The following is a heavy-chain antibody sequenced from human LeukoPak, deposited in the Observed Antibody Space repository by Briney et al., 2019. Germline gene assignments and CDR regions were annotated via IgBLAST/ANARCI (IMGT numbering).Heavy chain of an antibody. CDR2: INHSGST. J-gene: IGHJ4*02. CDR3: AREPLDLYYFDY. CDR1: GGSFTGYY. Sequence: SETLSLTCAVYGGSFTGYYWSWIRQPPGKGLEWIGEINHSGSTNYNPSLKSRVTISVDTSKNQFSLKLGSVTAADTAVYYCAREPLDLYYFDYWGQGTLVTVSS. V-gene: IGHV4-34*01. D-gene: IGHD1-1*01.